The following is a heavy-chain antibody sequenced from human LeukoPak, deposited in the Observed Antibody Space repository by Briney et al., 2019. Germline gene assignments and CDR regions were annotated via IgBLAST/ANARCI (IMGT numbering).Heavy chain of an antibody. CDR1: GFTFSSYS. CDR2: IGSSSSYI. CDR3: ARAGPPYYYGTNAFDI. D-gene: IGHD3-10*01. V-gene: IGHV3-21*01. Sequence: GGSLRLSCAASGFTFSSYSMNWVRQAPGKGLEWVSSIGSSSSYIYYADSVKGRFTISRDNAKNSLYLQMNSLRAEDTAVYYCARAGPPYYYGTNAFDIWGQGTMVTVSS. J-gene: IGHJ3*02.